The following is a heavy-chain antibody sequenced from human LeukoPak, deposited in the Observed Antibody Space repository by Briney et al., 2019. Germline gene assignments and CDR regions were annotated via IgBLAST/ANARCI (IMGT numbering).Heavy chain of an antibody. CDR1: GGSISSSSYY. CDR2: YSGST. D-gene: IGHD1-26*01. CDR3: ARTFSESYYYYGMDV. V-gene: IGHV4-39*01. Sequence: SETLSLTCTVSGGSISSSSYYWAWIRQPPGKGLEYIGSYSGSTYYNPSLKSRVTISVDTSKKQFSLKLSSVTAADTAVYYCARTFSESYYYYGMDVWGQGTTVTVSS. J-gene: IGHJ6*02.